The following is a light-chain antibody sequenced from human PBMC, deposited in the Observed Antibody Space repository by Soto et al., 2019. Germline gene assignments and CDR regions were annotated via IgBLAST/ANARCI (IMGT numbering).Light chain of an antibody. CDR1: QSLLFASDNKNY. V-gene: IGKV4-1*01. CDR2: WTS. J-gene: IGKJ1*01. Sequence: DIVMTQSPESLAVSLGETATINCKSSQSLLFASDNKNYLAWYQQTPGQPPKLLISWTSTRESGVPDRFSGSGSGTDFTLTISSLQAEDVAVYYCQQYYNAPLTFGQGTRVEVK. CDR3: QQYYNAPLT.